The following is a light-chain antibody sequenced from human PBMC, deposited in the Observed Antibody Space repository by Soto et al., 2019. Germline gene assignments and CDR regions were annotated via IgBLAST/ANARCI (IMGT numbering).Light chain of an antibody. CDR3: QSYDSSLRGVI. J-gene: IGLJ2*01. CDR2: DDS. V-gene: IGLV3-21*02. Sequence: SYELTQPPSVSVAPGQTARITCGGNRIGSKSVHWFQQKPGQAPVLVVHDDSDRPSGIPERFSGSKSGTSASLAITGLQAEDEADYYCQSYDSSLRGVIFGGGTKLTVL. CDR1: RIGSKS.